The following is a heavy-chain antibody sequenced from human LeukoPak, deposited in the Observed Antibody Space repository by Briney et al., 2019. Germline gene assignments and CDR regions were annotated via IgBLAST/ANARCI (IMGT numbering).Heavy chain of an antibody. CDR3: ARADYYGSGSPP. V-gene: IGHV3-21*01. J-gene: IGHJ4*02. CDR1: GFTFSTYT. D-gene: IGHD3-10*01. CDR2: ISSSSNYI. Sequence: GGSLRLSCAVSGFTFSTYTMNWVRQAPGKGLEWVSSISSSSNYIYYADSVKGRFTISRDNAKNSLYLQMNSLRAEDTAVYYCARADYYGSGSPPWGQGTLVTVSS.